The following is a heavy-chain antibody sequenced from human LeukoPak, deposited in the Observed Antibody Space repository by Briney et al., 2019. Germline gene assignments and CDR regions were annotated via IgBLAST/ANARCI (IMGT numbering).Heavy chain of an antibody. CDR1: GFTFSSYA. CDR3: AKDLEYYFDY. CDR2: ISGSGGST. V-gene: IGHV3-23*01. J-gene: IGHJ4*02. Sequence: LPGGSLRLSCAAFGFTFSSYAMSWVRQAPGKGLEWVSAISGSGGSTYYADSVKGRFTISRDNSKNALYLQMNSLRAEDTAVYYCAKDLEYYFDYWGQGTLVTVSS.